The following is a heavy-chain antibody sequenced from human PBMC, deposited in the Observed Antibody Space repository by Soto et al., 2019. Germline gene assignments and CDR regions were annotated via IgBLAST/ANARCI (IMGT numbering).Heavy chain of an antibody. D-gene: IGHD6-13*01. V-gene: IGHV1-2*02. J-gene: IGHJ4*02. CDR1: GYTFTGYY. CDR3: ARGYRGLRPRTRQQLFDY. Sequence: ASVKVSCKASGYTFTGYYMHWVRQAPGQGLEWMGWINPNSGGTNYAQKFQGRVTMTRDTSISTAYMELSRLRSDDTAVYYCARGYRGLRPRTRQQLFDYWGQGTLVTVSS. CDR2: INPNSGGT.